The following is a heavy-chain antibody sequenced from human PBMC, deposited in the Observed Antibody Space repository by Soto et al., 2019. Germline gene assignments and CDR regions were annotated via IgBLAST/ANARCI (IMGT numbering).Heavy chain of an antibody. CDR2: ISYDGSNK. CDR1: GFTFSSYA. V-gene: IGHV3-30-3*01. D-gene: IGHD3-10*01. Sequence: QVQLVESGGGVVQPGRSLRLSCAASGFTFSSYAMHWVRQAPGKGLEWVAVISYDGSNKYYADSVKGRITISRDHSKNTLYLQMNSLRAEDTAVYYCARAQYYYGSGSYPWFDPWGQGTLVTVSS. CDR3: ARAQYYYGSGSYPWFDP. J-gene: IGHJ5*02.